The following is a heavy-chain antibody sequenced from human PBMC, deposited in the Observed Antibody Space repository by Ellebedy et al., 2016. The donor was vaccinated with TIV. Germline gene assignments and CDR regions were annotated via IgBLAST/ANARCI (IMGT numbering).Heavy chain of an antibody. CDR2: LKSKTDGATT. V-gene: IGHV3-15*01. Sequence: PGGSLRLSCAASGFTFSNAWMSWVRQAPGKGLEWVGRLKSKTDGATTDYAAPVKGRFSISRDDSKNALYLQMNSLKTEDTAVYFCTKYGPRIYWGLGTLVTVSS. J-gene: IGHJ4*02. D-gene: IGHD4-17*01. CDR3: TKYGPRIY. CDR1: GFTFSNAW.